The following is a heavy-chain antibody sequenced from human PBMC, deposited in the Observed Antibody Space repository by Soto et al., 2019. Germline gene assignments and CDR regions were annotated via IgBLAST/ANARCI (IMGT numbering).Heavy chain of an antibody. J-gene: IGHJ4*02. CDR1: GFTFSSYA. Sequence: QVQLVESGGGVVQPGRSLRLSRAASGFTFSSYAMHWVRQAPGKGLEWVAVISYDGSNKYYADSVKGRFTISRDNSKNTLYLQMNSLRAEDTAVYYCARPLLLYYFDYWGQGTLVTVSS. CDR2: ISYDGSNK. CDR3: ARPLLLYYFDY. V-gene: IGHV3-30-3*01.